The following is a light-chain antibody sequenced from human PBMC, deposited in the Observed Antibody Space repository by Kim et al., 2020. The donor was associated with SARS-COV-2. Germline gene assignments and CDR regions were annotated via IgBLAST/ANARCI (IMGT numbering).Light chain of an antibody. J-gene: IGKJ4*01. CDR3: QQRSDWQLT. Sequence: EIILTQSPATLSLSPGARATLSCRASQSVGYFLAWYQQKPGRAPRLLIYDAFNRAPGIPARFSGSGSGTDFTLTISSLESEDFVVYYCQQRSDWQLTFGGGTKVDIK. CDR2: DAF. V-gene: IGKV3-11*01. CDR1: QSVGYF.